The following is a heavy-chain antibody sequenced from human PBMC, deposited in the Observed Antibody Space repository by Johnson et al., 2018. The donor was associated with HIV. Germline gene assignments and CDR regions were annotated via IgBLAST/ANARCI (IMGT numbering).Heavy chain of an antibody. J-gene: IGHJ3*02. V-gene: IGHV3-11*04. CDR2: ISSSGNDI. Sequence: QVQLVESGGGLVTPGGSLRLSCVASGFTFSDYYMSWVRQAPGKGLEWISYISSSGNDIYYADSAKGRFTISRDNAKNSLFLQMNSLTGEDTAVYYCARSQIDAFDIWGQGTMVTVSS. CDR3: ARSQIDAFDI. CDR1: GFTFSDYY.